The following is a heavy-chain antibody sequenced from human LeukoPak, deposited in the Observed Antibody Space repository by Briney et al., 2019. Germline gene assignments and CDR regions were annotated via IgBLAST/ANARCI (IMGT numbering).Heavy chain of an antibody. V-gene: IGHV5-51*01. J-gene: IGHJ3*02. CDR3: ARGTGQYNYGHRGAFDT. CDR1: GYTFTNYW. CDR2: IYPGDSDT. Sequence: GESLKISCKGSGYTFTNYWIGWVRQMPGKGLEWMGIIYPGDSDTRYSPSFQGQVTFSADKSISTAYLQWSSLKASDTAMYHCARGTGQYNYGHRGAFDTWGRGTLVTVSS. D-gene: IGHD5-18*01.